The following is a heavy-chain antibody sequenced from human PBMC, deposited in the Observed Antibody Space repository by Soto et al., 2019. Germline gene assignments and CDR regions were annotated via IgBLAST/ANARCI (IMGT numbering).Heavy chain of an antibody. J-gene: IGHJ6*02. Sequence: WGSLRLSCAASGFTFVSYWIRCVRQSPLKGLVWVSRINSDGSSTSYADSVKGRFTISRDNAKNTLYLQMNSLRAEDTAVYYCASCSSTISKYYYYGMDVWGQGTTVTVSS. CDR3: ASCSSTISKYYYYGMDV. CDR1: GFTFVSYW. V-gene: IGHV3-74*01. CDR2: INSDGSST. D-gene: IGHD2-2*01.